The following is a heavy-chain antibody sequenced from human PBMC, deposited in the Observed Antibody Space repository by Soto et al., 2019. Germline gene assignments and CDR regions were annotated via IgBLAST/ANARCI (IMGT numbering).Heavy chain of an antibody. D-gene: IGHD3-22*01. J-gene: IGHJ4*02. CDR2: ISYDGSNK. Sequence: QVQLVESGGGVVQPGRSLRLSCAASGFTFSSYGMHWVRQAPGKGLEWVAVISYDGSNKYYADSVKGRFTISRDNSKNTLYLQMNSLRAEDTAVYYCAKEESYYDSSGWPPFDYWGQGTLVTVSS. CDR1: GFTFSSYG. V-gene: IGHV3-30*18. CDR3: AKEESYYDSSGWPPFDY.